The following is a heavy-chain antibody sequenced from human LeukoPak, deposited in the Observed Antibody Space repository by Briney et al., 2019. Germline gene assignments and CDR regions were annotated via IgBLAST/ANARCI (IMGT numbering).Heavy chain of an antibody. Sequence: SETLSLTCAVYGGSFSGYYWSWIRQPPGKGLEWIGEINHGGSTNYNPSLKSRVTISVDTSKNQFSLKLSSVTAADTAVYYCARGVARSSKFHFSYYFDYWGQGTLVTVSS. V-gene: IGHV4-34*01. D-gene: IGHD6-6*01. CDR3: ARGVARSSKFHFSYYFDY. CDR2: INHGGST. J-gene: IGHJ4*02. CDR1: GGSFSGYY.